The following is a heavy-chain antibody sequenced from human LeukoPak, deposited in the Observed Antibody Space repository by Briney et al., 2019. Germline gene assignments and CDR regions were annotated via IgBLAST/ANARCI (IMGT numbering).Heavy chain of an antibody. CDR1: GYNFTSYW. Sequence: GESLKISWKGSGYNFTSYWIGWVRQMPGKGLEWMGIIYPGDSDTRYSPSFEGHVTISVDKSISTAFLQWNSLKASDSAMYYCATGASKVTTDFANYWGQGTQVAVSS. CDR2: IYPGDSDT. D-gene: IGHD4-17*01. V-gene: IGHV5-51*01. J-gene: IGHJ4*02. CDR3: ATGASKVTTDFANY.